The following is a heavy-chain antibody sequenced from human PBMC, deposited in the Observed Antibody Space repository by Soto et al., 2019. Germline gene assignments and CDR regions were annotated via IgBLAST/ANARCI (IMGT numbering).Heavy chain of an antibody. CDR3: ARGQYVSSYYDSSGYYY. CDR1: GYTFTSYA. V-gene: IGHV1-3*01. D-gene: IGHD3-22*01. CDR2: INAGNGNT. J-gene: IGHJ4*02. Sequence: ASVKVSCKASGYTFTSYAMHWVRQAPGQRLEWMGWINAGNGNTKYSQKIQGRVTITRDTSASTAYMELSSLRSEDTAVYYCARGQYVSSYYDSSGYYYWGQGTLVTVSS.